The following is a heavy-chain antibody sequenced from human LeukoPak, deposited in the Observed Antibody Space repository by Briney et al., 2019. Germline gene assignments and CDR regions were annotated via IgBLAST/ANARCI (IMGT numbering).Heavy chain of an antibody. CDR2: ISSSGSTI. CDR3: TSLKSTADIAVAGPIN. J-gene: IGHJ4*02. D-gene: IGHD6-19*01. Sequence: GGSLRLSCAASGFTFSSYEMNWVRQAPGKGLEWVSYISSSGSTIYYADSVKGRFTISRDNAKNSLYLQMNSLRAEDTAVYYCTSLKSTADIAVAGPINWGQGTLVTVSS. V-gene: IGHV3-48*03. CDR1: GFTFSSYE.